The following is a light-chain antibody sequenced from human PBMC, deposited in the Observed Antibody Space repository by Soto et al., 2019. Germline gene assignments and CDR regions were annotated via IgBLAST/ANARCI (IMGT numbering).Light chain of an antibody. V-gene: IGLV1-44*01. J-gene: IGLJ1*01. CDR3: AAWDDSLNGYV. Sequence: QSVLTQAPSASGTPGQRVTISCSGSSSNIARHTVNWYQQLPGTAPQLLIYTNNQRPSGVPDRFSGSKSGTSAPLAISGLQSEDEADYYCAAWDDSLNGYVFGTGTKLTVL. CDR1: SSNIARHT. CDR2: TNN.